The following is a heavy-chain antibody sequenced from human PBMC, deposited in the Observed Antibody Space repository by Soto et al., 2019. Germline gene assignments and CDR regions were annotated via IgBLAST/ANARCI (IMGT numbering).Heavy chain of an antibody. Sequence: EVQLLESGGGLVQPGGSLRLSCAASGFTFSSYAMNWVRQAPGKGLEWVSAISGSSGSTYYADSVKGRFTISRDNSKNMLDLQTNSRKAEDTAVYQCAKGGWGYCSGGSCYSAYFYYMDVWGKGTTVTVSS. CDR3: AKGGWGYCSGGSCYSAYFYYMDV. J-gene: IGHJ6*03. V-gene: IGHV3-23*01. CDR2: ISGSSGST. D-gene: IGHD2-15*01. CDR1: GFTFSSYA.